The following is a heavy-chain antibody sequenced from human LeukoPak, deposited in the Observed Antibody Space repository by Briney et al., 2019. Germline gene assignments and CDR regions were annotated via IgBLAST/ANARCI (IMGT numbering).Heavy chain of an antibody. CDR1: GFTFSSYA. D-gene: IGHD3-22*01. Sequence: GGSLRLSCAASGFTFSSYAMSWVRQAPGKGLEWVSAISGSGGSTYYADSVKGRFTISRDNSKNTLYLQMNSLRAEDTGVYYCAKGGTDSSGYYGFYFDYWGQGTLVTVSS. J-gene: IGHJ4*02. CDR3: AKGGTDSSGYYGFYFDY. V-gene: IGHV3-23*01. CDR2: ISGSGGST.